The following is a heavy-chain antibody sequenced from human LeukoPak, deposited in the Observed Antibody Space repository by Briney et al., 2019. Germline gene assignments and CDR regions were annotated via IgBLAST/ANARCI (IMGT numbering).Heavy chain of an antibody. CDR3: ARAGLAAAGTDYFDY. CDR1: GYIFTSYG. J-gene: IGHJ4*02. D-gene: IGHD6-13*01. CDR2: ISAYNGNT. Sequence: PGASVKVSCKASGYIFTSYGISWVRQAPGQGLEWMGWISAYNGNTNYVQKLQGRVTMTTDTSTSTAYMELRSLRSDDTAVYYCARAGLAAAGTDYFDYWGQGTLVTVSS. V-gene: IGHV1-18*01.